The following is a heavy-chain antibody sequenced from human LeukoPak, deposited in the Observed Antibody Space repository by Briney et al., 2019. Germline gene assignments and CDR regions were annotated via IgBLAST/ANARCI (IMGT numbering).Heavy chain of an antibody. J-gene: IGHJ4*02. D-gene: IGHD1-14*01. CDR3: AKLHSATITADFDH. CDR2: ISIGGDYT. CDR1: GFTFSGSA. Sequence: GGSLRLSCAASGFTFSGSAMSWVRHAPGKGLEWVSGISIGGDYTYYADSVKGRFTISRDNSKNTLSLQMSNLRAEDTAIYYCAKLHSATITADFDHWGQGTLVTVSS. V-gene: IGHV3-23*01.